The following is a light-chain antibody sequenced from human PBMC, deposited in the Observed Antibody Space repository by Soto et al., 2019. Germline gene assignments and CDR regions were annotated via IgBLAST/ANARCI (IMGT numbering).Light chain of an antibody. V-gene: IGKV1-9*01. Sequence: IQLTPSPSSLSASVGDRVTITCRASQGISSYLAWYQQKPGKAPKLLIYAASTLQSGVPSRFSGSGSGTDFTLTISSLQPEDFATYYCQQLNSYPLTFGQGTRLEIK. CDR2: AAS. CDR3: QQLNSYPLT. J-gene: IGKJ5*01. CDR1: QGISSY.